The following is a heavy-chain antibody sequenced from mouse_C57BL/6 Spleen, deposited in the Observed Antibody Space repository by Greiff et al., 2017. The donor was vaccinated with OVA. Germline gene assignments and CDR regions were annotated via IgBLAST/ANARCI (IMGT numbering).Heavy chain of an antibody. D-gene: IGHD6-2*01. Sequence: QVQLQQSGAELVRPGASVTLSCKASGYTFTDYEMHWVKQTPVHGLEWIGAIDPETGGTAYNQKFKGKAILTADKSSSTAYMELRSLTSEDSAVYYCTRSLSGFDYWGQGTPLTVSS. V-gene: IGHV1-15*01. CDR1: GYTFTDYE. CDR2: IDPETGGT. J-gene: IGHJ2*01. CDR3: TRSLSGFDY.